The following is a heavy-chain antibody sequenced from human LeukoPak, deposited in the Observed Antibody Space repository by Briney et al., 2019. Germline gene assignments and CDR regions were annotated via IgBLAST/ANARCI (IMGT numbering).Heavy chain of an antibody. Sequence: SQTLSLTCAISGDSASTNSAAWNWIRQSPSRGLEWLGRTCYRSKWYNDSAVSVKSRITIDPDTSKNQFSLQLNSVTPEDTAVYYCVRDKISFFDYGGKGTLVTVSS. CDR1: GDSASTNSAA. D-gene: IGHD3-16*01. J-gene: IGHJ4*02. CDR3: VRDKISFFDY. CDR2: TCYRSKWYN. V-gene: IGHV6-1*01.